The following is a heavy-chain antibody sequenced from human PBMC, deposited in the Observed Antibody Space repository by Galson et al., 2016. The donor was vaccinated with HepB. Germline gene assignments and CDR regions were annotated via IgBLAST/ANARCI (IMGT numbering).Heavy chain of an antibody. CDR2: LYSGGST. CDR3: VRVKGSGSSPPRRYGMDV. J-gene: IGHJ6*02. CDR1: GFNVSLNY. V-gene: IGHV3-53*01. D-gene: IGHD1-26*01. Sequence: SLRLSCAASGFNVSLNYMSWVRQAPGKGLEWVSLLYSGGSTYYADSVKGRFTISRDNAKNSLYLQMNSLRAEDTAVYYCVRVKGSGSSPPRRYGMDVWGQGTTVTVSS.